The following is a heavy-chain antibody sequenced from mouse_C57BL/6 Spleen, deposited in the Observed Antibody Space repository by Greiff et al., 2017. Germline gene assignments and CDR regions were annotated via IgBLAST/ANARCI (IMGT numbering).Heavy chain of an antibody. J-gene: IGHJ2*01. D-gene: IGHD1-1*01. CDR2: ISSGGSYT. Sequence: EVQGVESGGDLVKPGGSLKLSCAASGFTFSSYGMSWVRQTPDKRLEWVATISSGGSYTYYPDSVKGRFTISRDKAKNTLYLQMSSLKSEDTAMYYCARGDYYGSLYFDYWGQGTTLTVSS. CDR3: ARGDYYGSLYFDY. V-gene: IGHV5-6*01. CDR1: GFTFSSYG.